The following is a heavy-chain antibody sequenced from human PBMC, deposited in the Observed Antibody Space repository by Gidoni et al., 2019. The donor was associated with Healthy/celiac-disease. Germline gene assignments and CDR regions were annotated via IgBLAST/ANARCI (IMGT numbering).Heavy chain of an antibody. CDR2: TIPIFGTA. CDR1: GGTFSSDA. D-gene: IGHD2-8*01. CDR3: ARYGRRGGVLYQYMDV. Sequence: QVQLVQSGAEVKKPGSSVKVSCKASGGTFSSDAISWVRQAPGQGLEGMGGTIPIFGTANYAQKFQGRVTITADKSTSTAYMELSSLRSEDTAVYYCARYGRRGGVLYQYMDVWGKGTTVTVSS. J-gene: IGHJ6*03. V-gene: IGHV1-69*06.